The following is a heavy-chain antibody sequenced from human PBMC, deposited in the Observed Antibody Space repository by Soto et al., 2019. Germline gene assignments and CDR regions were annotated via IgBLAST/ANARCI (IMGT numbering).Heavy chain of an antibody. CDR3: ARDGGIAAAGRRCYYGMDV. CDR2: IIPIFGTA. V-gene: IGHV1-69*13. D-gene: IGHD6-13*01. CDR1: GGTFSSYA. J-gene: IGHJ6*02. Sequence: VKVSCKTAGGTFSSYAISWVRQAPGQGLEWMGGIIPIFGTANYAQKFQGRVTITADESTSTVYMQLSSLRSEETAVYYCARDGGIAAAGRRCYYGMDVWG.